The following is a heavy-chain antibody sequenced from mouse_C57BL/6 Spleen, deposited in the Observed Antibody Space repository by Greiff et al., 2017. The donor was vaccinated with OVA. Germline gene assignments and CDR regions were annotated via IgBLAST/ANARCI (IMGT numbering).Heavy chain of an antibody. V-gene: IGHV1-15*01. Sequence: VQRVESGAELVRPGASVTLSCKASGYTFTDYEMHWVKQTPVHGLEWIGAIDPETGGTAYNQKFKGKAILTADKSSSTAYMELRSLTSEDSAVYYCTKTAQVPFAYWGQGTLVTVSA. CDR1: GYTFTDYE. CDR2: IDPETGGT. J-gene: IGHJ3*01. CDR3: TKTAQVPFAY. D-gene: IGHD3-2*02.